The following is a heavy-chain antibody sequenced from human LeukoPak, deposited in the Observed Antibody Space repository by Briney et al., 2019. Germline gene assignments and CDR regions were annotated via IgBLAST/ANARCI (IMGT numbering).Heavy chain of an antibody. J-gene: IGHJ5*02. Sequence: AETLSLTCTVSGGSISSSSYYWAGIRQPPGKGLGGIVSIYYSGSTYYNPSLKSRVTISVDTSTNQFLLKLSSVTAADPAVYYCARFLQFGNWFDPWGQGTLVTVSS. CDR3: ARFLQFGNWFDP. CDR1: GGSISSSSYY. V-gene: IGHV4-39*06. D-gene: IGHD5-24*01. CDR2: IYYSGST.